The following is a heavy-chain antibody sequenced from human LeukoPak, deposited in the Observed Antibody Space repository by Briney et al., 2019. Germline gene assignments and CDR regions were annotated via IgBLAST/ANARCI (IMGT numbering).Heavy chain of an antibody. CDR2: ISAYNGNT. CDR1: GYTFTSYG. D-gene: IGHD3-10*01. V-gene: IGHV1-18*01. Sequence: ASVKVSCKASGYTFTSYGISWVRQAPGQGLEWMGWISAYNGNTNYAQKLQGRVTMTTDTSTSTAYMELRSLRSDDTAVYYCARDVPHYYGSGSYYKDRGQGTLVTVSS. CDR3: ARDVPHYYGSGSYYKD. J-gene: IGHJ4*02.